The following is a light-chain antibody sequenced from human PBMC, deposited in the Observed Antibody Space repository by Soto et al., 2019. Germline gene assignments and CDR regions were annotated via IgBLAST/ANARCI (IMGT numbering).Light chain of an antibody. V-gene: IGLV1-44*01. CDR3: AAWDASLTGHV. J-gene: IGLJ1*01. Sequence: QCSLSQPHSASGTPGRRVTISCSGSSSNIGTSSVHWFQQLPGTAPKLLISTTNQRPSGVPERFSGSKSGTSASLAISGLQSEDEADYYCAAWDASLTGHVFGTGTKVTVL. CDR2: TTN. CDR1: SSNIGTSS.